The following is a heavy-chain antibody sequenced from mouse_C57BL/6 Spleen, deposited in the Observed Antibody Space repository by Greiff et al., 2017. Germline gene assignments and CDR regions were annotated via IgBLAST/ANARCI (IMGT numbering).Heavy chain of an antibody. V-gene: IGHV1-69*01. CDR1: GYTFTSYW. D-gene: IGHD1-1*01. CDR3: ARSYGSSYPYWYFDV. Sequence: QQSGAELVMPGASVKLSCKASGYTFTSYWMHWVKQRPGQGLEWIGEIDPSDSYTNYNQKFKGKSTLTVDKSSSTAYMQLSSLTSEDSAVYYCARSYGSSYPYWYFDVWGTGTTVTVSS. J-gene: IGHJ1*03. CDR2: IDPSDSYT.